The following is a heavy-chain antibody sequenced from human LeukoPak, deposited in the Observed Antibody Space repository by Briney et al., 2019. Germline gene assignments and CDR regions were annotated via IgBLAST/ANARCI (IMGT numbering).Heavy chain of an antibody. CDR1: GGSISDYY. V-gene: IGHV4-4*07. D-gene: IGHD2-8*01. CDR3: ARGRVCSNGVCPYYYYYYMDV. J-gene: IGHJ6*03. CDR2: ISTSGNT. Sequence: SETLSLTCTVSGGSISDYYWSWIRQPAGKGLEWIGRISTSGNTDYDSSLRRRVTISVDKSQNQFSLNLSSVTAADTAVYYCARGRVCSNGVCPYYYYYYMDVWGKGTTVTVSS.